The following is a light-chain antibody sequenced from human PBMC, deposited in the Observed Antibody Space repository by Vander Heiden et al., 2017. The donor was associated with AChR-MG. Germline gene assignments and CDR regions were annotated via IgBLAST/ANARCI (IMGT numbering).Light chain of an antibody. CDR1: SIGSKT. J-gene: IGLJ3*02. CDR3: QVWDSSSDHWV. Sequence: SYVLTQPPSVSVAPGQRARITCGGNSIGSKTVHWYQQKPGQAPVVVVQDDSDRPSGIPERFSGSNSGNTATLTISRVEAGDEADYHCQVWDSSSDHWVFGGGTRLIVL. CDR2: DDS. V-gene: IGLV3-21*02.